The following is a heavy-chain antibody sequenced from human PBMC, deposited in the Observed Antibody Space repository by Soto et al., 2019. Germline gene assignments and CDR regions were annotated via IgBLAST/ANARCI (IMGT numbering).Heavy chain of an antibody. CDR3: ARNPPNTGSFDP. J-gene: IGHJ5*02. V-gene: IGHV1-8*01. Sequence: ASVKVSCKASGYTFTNYDINWVRQAAGQGLEWVGWMSPNSGDTGYAQKFQGRITMTRSTSIATAYMELTSLTSEDTAVYYCARNPPNTGSFDPWGRGTQVTVSS. D-gene: IGHD6-13*01. CDR2: MSPNSGDT. CDR1: GYTFTNYD.